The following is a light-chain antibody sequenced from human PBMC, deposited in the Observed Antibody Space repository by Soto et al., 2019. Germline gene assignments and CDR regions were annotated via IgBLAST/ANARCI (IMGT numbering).Light chain of an antibody. CDR3: QQYNNWPRT. J-gene: IGKJ1*01. Sequence: EIVMTQSPATLSVSPGERATLSCRASQSVSSNLAWYQQKPGQAPRLLIYGASTRATGIPARFSGSGSGTEFTLTIRSLQSEDFAVYYCQQYNNWPRTFRQGTKVEIK. CDR1: QSVSSN. V-gene: IGKV3-15*01. CDR2: GAS.